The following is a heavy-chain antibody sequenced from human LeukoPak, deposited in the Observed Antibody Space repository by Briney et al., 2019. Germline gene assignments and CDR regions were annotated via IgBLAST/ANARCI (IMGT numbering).Heavy chain of an antibody. V-gene: IGHV3-30-3*01. Sequence: PGGSLRLSCAASGFTFSSYAMHWVRQAPGKGLEWVAVISYDGSNKYYADSVKGRFTISRDNSKNTLYLQMNSLRAEDTAVYYCARVGKAGNYYYYGMDVWGQGTTVTVSS. CDR1: GFTFSSYA. J-gene: IGHJ6*02. CDR3: ARVGKAGNYYYYGMDV. CDR2: ISYDGSNK. D-gene: IGHD6-19*01.